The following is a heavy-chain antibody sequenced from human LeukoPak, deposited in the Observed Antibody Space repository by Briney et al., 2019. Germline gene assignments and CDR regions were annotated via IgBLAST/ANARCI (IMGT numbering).Heavy chain of an antibody. J-gene: IGHJ4*02. V-gene: IGHV2-5*02. CDR3: AHRPDPYYYDSSGYYRPLDY. CDR1: GFSFSTRRVG. D-gene: IGHD3-22*01. Sequence: SAPTLANPTQTLTLTCTISGFSFSTRRVGMGWIRQPPGNALGRPTLNSSDDDKRYSPSLKSTLTITKDTSKNQVVLTTTNMDPVDTATYYCAHRPDPYYYDSSGYYRPLDYWGQGTLVTVSS. CDR2: NSSDDDK.